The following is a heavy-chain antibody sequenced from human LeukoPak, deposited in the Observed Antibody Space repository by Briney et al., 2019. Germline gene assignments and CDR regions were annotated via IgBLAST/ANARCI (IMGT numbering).Heavy chain of an antibody. CDR3: ARDGSGYSYGSSWFDP. Sequence: SETLSLTCTVSGGSISSYYWSWIRQPAGKGLEWIGRIYTSGSTNYNPSLKSRVTMSVDTSKNQFSLKLSSVTAADTAVYYCARDGSGYSYGSSWFDPWGQGTLVTVSS. D-gene: IGHD5-18*01. V-gene: IGHV4-4*07. J-gene: IGHJ5*02. CDR1: GGSISSYY. CDR2: IYTSGST.